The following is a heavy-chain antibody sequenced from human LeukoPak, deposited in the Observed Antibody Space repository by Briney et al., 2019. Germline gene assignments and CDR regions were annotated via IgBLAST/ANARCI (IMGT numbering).Heavy chain of an antibody. D-gene: IGHD1-1*01. CDR3: AARDNGNDLLSYHGMDV. CDR1: GGSLRRYV. V-gene: IGHV1-69*06. Sequence: ASVKVSCKASGGSLRRYVFAWVRQAPGQGLEWMGGIMPVLDTGSYAQGFQGRVTTTADRSTSTAYMELRSLRPEDTALYYCAARDNGNDLLSYHGMDVWGNGTTVTVSS. J-gene: IGHJ6*04. CDR2: IMPVLDTG.